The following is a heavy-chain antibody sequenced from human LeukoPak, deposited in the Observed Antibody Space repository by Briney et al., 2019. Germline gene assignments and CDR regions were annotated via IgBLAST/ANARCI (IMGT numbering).Heavy chain of an antibody. J-gene: IGHJ3*02. V-gene: IGHV4-34*01. Sequence: SETLSLTCAVYGGSFSGYYWSWIRQPPGKGLEWIGEINHSGSTNYNPSLKSRVTISVDTSKNQFSLKLSSVTAADTAVYYCASTICGGGSCYFRAFDIWGQGTMVTVSS. CDR3: ASTICGGGSCYFRAFDI. D-gene: IGHD2-15*01. CDR2: INHSGST. CDR1: GGSFSGYY.